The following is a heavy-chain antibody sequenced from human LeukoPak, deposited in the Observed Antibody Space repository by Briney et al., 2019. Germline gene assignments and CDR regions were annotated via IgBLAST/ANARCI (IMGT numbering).Heavy chain of an antibody. J-gene: IGHJ4*02. D-gene: IGHD3-22*01. V-gene: IGHV3-64D*06. CDR3: GTSTYYYDSSGYPGDY. CDR2: ISSNGGST. CDR1: GFTFSSYA. Sequence: QPGGSLILSCSASGFTFSSYAMHWVRQAPGKGLEYVSAISSNGGSTYYADSVKGRFTISRDNSKNTLYLQMSSLRAEDTAVYYCGTSTYYYDSSGYPGDYWGQGTLVTVSS.